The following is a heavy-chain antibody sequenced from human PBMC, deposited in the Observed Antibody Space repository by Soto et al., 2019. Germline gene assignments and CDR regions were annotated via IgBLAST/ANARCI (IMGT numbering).Heavy chain of an antibody. CDR3: ARGERRYYDTTGFDY. V-gene: IGHV5-51*03. CDR1: GYTFPIYW. CDR2: IYPSDSNT. Sequence: EVQLVQSGAEVKKPGESLKISCKGSGYTFPIYWIAWVRQMPGNGLEWMGIIYPSDSNTIYSPSFQGQVTISADKSMNTAYLQWRSLKASDTAMYYCARGERRYYDTTGFDYWGRGTLVTVSS. D-gene: IGHD3-22*01. J-gene: IGHJ4*02.